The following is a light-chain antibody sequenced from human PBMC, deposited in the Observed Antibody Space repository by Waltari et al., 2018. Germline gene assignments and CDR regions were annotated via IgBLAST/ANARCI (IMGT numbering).Light chain of an antibody. J-gene: IGKJ4*01. CDR1: QSVSNY. CDR2: AAS. V-gene: IGKV1-39*01. CDR3: QQGYRTPLT. Sequence: DIQMTQSPPSLSASVGERVTITSRASQSVSNYLNWYQQRPGKHPKLLIYAASTLQSGVPSRFVGSGSGTDFTLTISSLQPEDFATYYCQQGYRTPLTFGGGTKVDIK.